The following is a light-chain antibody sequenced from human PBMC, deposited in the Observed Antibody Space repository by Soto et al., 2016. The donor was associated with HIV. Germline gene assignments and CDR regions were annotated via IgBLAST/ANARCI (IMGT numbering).Light chain of an antibody. V-gene: IGLV3-21*02. J-gene: IGLJ1*01. CDR3: QVWETGSNQYV. CDR1: SIGTKF. CDR2: AGT. Sequence: SYELSQPPSVSVAPGQTASISCGGNSIGTKFVHWYQQRPGQAPVLVVYAGTDRPSGIPERFSGSKSGDTATLTINRVEAGDEADYYCQVWETGSNQYVFGTGTTVTVL.